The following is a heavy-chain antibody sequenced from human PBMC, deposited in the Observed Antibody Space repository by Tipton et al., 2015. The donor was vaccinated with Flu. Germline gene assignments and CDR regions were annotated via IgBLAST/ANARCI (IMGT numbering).Heavy chain of an antibody. V-gene: IGHV4-4*07. CDR2: MYTSGST. Sequence: TLSLTCTVSGGSIRSYYWSWIRQPAGKGLEWIGRMYTSGSTNDNPSLKSRVTMSLDTSKNQFSLKLTSVTAADTAVYYCAREMYGSGSWGGYYYYGMDVWCQGTAVTVSS. CDR1: GGSIRSYY. J-gene: IGHJ6*02. CDR3: AREMYGSGSWGGYYYYGMDV. D-gene: IGHD3-10*01.